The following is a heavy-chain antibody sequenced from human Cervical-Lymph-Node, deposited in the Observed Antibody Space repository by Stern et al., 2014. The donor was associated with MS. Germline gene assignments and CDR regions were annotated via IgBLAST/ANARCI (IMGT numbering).Heavy chain of an antibody. CDR2: INHSGST. V-gene: IGHV4-34*01. D-gene: IGHD6-6*01. Sequence: QVQLHQWGAGLLKPSETLSLTCAVYGGSFSGYYWSWIRQPPGKGLEWIGEINHSGSTTSNPSLKSRFPISVDTSKTQFSLKLSSVTAADTAVYYCARTEYSSSSGLSGMYYFDYWGQGTLVTVSS. CDR1: GGSFSGYY. CDR3: ARTEYSSSSGLSGMYYFDY. J-gene: IGHJ4*02.